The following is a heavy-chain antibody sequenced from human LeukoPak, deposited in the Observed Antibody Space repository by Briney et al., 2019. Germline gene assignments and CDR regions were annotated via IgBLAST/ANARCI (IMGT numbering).Heavy chain of an antibody. CDR2: IYSGGST. CDR3: ARAGNYDILTGAPYYFDY. Sequence: PGGSLRLSCAASGFIVSSKSMTWVRQAPGKGLEWVSVIYSGGSTYYADSVKGRFTISRGNSKNTLYLQMSSLRDEDTAVYYCARAGNYDILTGAPYYFDYWGQGTLVTVSS. V-gene: IGHV3-66*01. CDR1: GFIVSSKS. J-gene: IGHJ4*02. D-gene: IGHD3-9*01.